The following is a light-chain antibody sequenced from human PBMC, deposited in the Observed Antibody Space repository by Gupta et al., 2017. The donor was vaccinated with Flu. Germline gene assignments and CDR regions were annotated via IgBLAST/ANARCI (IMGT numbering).Light chain of an antibody. CDR1: KLGDKY. Sequence: SYQLTQPPSVSVSPGQTARITSCGDKLGDKYACWYQQKPGQSPVLVIYQDSKRPSGIPERFSGSNSGNTATLTISGTQAMDEADYYCQAWDSSTANVVFGGGTKLTVL. CDR3: QAWDSSTANVV. CDR2: QDS. V-gene: IGLV3-1*01. J-gene: IGLJ2*01.